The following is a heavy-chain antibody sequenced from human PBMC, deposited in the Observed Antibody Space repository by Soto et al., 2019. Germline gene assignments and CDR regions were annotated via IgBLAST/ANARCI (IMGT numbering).Heavy chain of an antibody. Sequence: VGSLRLSCAASGFTFSSYAMHWVRQAPGKGLEWVAVISYDGSNKYYADSVKGRFTISRDNSKNTLYLQMNSLRAEDTAVYYCARVYTVTPNYYYYYYGMDVWGQGTTVTVSS. CDR3: ARVYTVTPNYYYYYYGMDV. CDR1: GFTFSSYA. V-gene: IGHV3-30-3*01. D-gene: IGHD4-17*01. J-gene: IGHJ6*02. CDR2: ISYDGSNK.